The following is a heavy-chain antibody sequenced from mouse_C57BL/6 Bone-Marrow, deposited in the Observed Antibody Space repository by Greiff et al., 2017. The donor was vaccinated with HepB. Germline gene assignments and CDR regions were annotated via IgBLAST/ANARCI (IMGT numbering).Heavy chain of an antibody. CDR3: TRFGGDDGYWYYFDY. D-gene: IGHD2-3*01. CDR1: GYTFTSYW. CDR2: IYPGNSDT. Sequence: EVQLQQSGTVLARPGASVKMSCKTSGYTFTSYWMHWVIQRSGLGLAWIWAIYPGNSDTSYNQKFKGKAKLTAVTSASTAYMELSSLTNEDSAVYYCTRFGGDDGYWYYFDYWGQGTTLTVSS. J-gene: IGHJ2*01. V-gene: IGHV1-5*01.